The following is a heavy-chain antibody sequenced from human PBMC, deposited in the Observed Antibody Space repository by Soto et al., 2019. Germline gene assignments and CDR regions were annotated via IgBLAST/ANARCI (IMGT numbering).Heavy chain of an antibody. CDR3: AKWEGEYYDFWSGYYDYFDY. D-gene: IGHD3-3*01. V-gene: IGHV3-30*18. CDR1: GFTFSSYG. Sequence: PGGSLRLSCAASGFTFSSYGMHWVRQAPGKGLEWVAVISYDGSNKYYADSVKGRFTISRDNSKNTLYLQMNSLRAEDTAVYYCAKWEGEYYDFWSGYYDYFDYWGQGTLVTVSS. J-gene: IGHJ4*02. CDR2: ISYDGSNK.